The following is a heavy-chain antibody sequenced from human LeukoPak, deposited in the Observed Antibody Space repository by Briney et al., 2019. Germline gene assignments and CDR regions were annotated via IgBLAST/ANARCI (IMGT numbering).Heavy chain of an antibody. CDR2: IYHSGTT. CDR3: ARTVQRIEYNCFDY. Sequence: SGTLSLTCAVSGGSISSSDWWSWVRQPPGKGLEWIGEIYHSGTTNYNPSLKSRVTISVDKSKNQFSLNLSSVTAADTAVYYCARTVQRIEYNCFDYWGQGTLVTVSS. V-gene: IGHV4-4*02. J-gene: IGHJ4*02. CDR1: GGSISSSDW. D-gene: IGHD2/OR15-2a*01.